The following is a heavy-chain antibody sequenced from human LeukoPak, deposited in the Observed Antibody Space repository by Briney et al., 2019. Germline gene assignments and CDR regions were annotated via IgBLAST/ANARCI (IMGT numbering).Heavy chain of an antibody. CDR1: GYTFTSYD. Sequence: ASVKVSCKASGYTFTSYDINWVRQATGQGLEWMGWMNPNSGNTGYAQKFQGRVTMTRNTSISTAYMELSSLRSEDTAVYYCARGVVVAATPDYYYGMDVWGQGTTVTVSS. CDR3: ARGVVVAATPDYYYGMDV. V-gene: IGHV1-8*01. D-gene: IGHD2-15*01. J-gene: IGHJ6*02. CDR2: MNPNSGNT.